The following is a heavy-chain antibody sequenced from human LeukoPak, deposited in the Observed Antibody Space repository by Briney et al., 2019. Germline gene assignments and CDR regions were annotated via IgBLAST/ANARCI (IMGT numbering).Heavy chain of an antibody. CDR1: GFTFSNYA. J-gene: IGHJ4*02. Sequence: GGSLRLSCAASGFTFSNYAMSWVRQAPGEGLEWVSTISGSGGSTYYADSVKGRFTISRDNAKNSLYLQMNSLRDEDTAVYYCLIAVAGTGSYWGQGTLVTVSS. CDR2: ISGSGGST. CDR3: LIAVAGTGSY. V-gene: IGHV3-23*01. D-gene: IGHD6-19*01.